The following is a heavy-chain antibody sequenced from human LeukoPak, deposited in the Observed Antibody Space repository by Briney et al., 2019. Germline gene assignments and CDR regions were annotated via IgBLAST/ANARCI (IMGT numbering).Heavy chain of an antibody. CDR3: ARGDPTGRPGIGFDF. Sequence: PSETLSLTCTVSGGSISSFYWSWIRQPPGKGLGWIGFFHATRSTNSNPSLKSRVSISVDTSKDQVSLGLNSVTAADTAVYYCARGDPTGRPGIGFDFWGQGTLVTVSS. J-gene: IGHJ4*02. D-gene: IGHD1-26*01. CDR2: FHATRST. CDR1: GGSISSFY. V-gene: IGHV4-4*08.